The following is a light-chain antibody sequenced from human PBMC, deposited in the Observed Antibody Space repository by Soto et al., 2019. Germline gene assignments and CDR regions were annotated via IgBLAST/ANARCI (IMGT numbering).Light chain of an antibody. CDR2: KTS. V-gene: IGKV1-5*03. Sequence: DIQMTQSPSTLSASVGDRVTITCRTSQSLSSWLAWYQQKPGKAPKLLIYKTSSLESGVPSRFSGSGSGTVFALTISSLQPDDFATYYSQHYGSYPRAFGPGTKVDI. CDR1: QSLSSW. CDR3: QHYGSYPRA. J-gene: IGKJ3*01.